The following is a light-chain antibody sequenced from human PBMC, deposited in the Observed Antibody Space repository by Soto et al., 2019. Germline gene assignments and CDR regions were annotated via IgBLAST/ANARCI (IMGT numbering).Light chain of an antibody. V-gene: IGLV2-14*01. CDR1: SSDFGDDKY. J-gene: IGLJ3*02. CDR2: GVN. Sequence: QSVLTQPASVSGSPGQSITVSCTGSSSDFGDDKYVSWYQQQPGKGPNLLIYGVNSRASGISNRFSGSKSGNTASLTISGLQVEDEAEYFCGSFTTSRVWVFGGRTQLTVL. CDR3: GSFTTSRVWV.